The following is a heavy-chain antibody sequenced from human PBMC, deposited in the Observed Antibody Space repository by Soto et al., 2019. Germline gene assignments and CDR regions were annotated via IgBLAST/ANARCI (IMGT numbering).Heavy chain of an antibody. D-gene: IGHD2-15*01. J-gene: IGHJ6*02. CDR1: AYTFTDHY. CDR3: AREGLPILGRRYGMDV. V-gene: IGHV1-2*04. CDR2: INPDSGAT. Sequence: GASVKVSCKASAYTFTDHYLHWVRQAPGQGLEWMGWINPDSGATNYARRFQGWVTMTRDTSIGTVYMELNRLKSNDTAVYYCAREGLPILGRRYGMDVWGQGTTVTVSS.